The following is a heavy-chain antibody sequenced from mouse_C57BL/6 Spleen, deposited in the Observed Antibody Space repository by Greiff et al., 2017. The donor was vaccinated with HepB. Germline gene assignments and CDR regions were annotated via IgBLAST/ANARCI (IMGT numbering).Heavy chain of an antibody. CDR2: ISGGGGNT. CDR1: GFTFSSYT. J-gene: IGHJ1*03. Sequence: EVKLMESGGGLVKPGGSLKLSCAASGFTFSSYTMSWVRQTPEKRLEWVATISGGGGNTYYPDSVKGRFTISRDNAKNTLYLQISSLRSEDTALYYCARHTPPYTVVDWYFDVWGTGTTVTVSS. D-gene: IGHD1-1*01. V-gene: IGHV5-9*01. CDR3: ARHTPPYTVVDWYFDV.